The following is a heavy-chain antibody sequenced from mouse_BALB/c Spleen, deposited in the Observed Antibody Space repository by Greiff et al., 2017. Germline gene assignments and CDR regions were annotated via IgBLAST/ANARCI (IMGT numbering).Heavy chain of an antibody. J-gene: IGHJ4*01. D-gene: IGHD1-1*01. CDR3: ARGRDYYGSSPPYAMDY. CDR2: ISSGGST. CDR1: GFTFSSYA. Sequence: EVLLVESGGGLVKPGGSLKLSCAASGFTFSSYAMSWVRQTPEKRLEWVASISSGGSTYYPDSVKGRFTISRDNARNILYLQMSSLRSEDTAMYYCARGRDYYGSSPPYAMDYWGQGTSVTVSA. V-gene: IGHV5-6-5*01.